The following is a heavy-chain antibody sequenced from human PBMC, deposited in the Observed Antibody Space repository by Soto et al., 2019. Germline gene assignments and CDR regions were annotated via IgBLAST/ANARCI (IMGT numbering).Heavy chain of an antibody. CDR3: ARGGALRPNGHVPLDL. Sequence: QLQLQESGSGLVKSSQTLSLTCTVSGDSINTGNYAWSWIRQAPGKGLEWIGHIYVSGYTSFNPSLKGRVSMSVATSKNQFSLNVMSVTAADTAVYYCARGGALRPNGHVPLDLWGQGRLVTVSS. CDR1: GDSINTGNYA. J-gene: IGHJ4*02. D-gene: IGHD1-1*01. V-gene: IGHV4-30-2*01. CDR2: IYVSGYT.